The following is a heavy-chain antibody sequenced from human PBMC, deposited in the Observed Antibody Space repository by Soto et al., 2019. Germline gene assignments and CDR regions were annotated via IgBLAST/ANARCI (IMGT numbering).Heavy chain of an antibody. Sequence: SETLSLTCTVSGGSISGAGYYWAWIRQHPGKGLEWIGYIYYSGSTNYNPSLKSRVTISVDTSKNQFSLKLSSVTAADTAVYYCAREQHGLYACWGRGSLVIGSS. J-gene: IGHJ4*02. CDR2: IYYSGST. V-gene: IGHV4-61*08. CDR3: AREQHGLYAC. D-gene: IGHD4-17*01. CDR1: GGSISGAGYY.